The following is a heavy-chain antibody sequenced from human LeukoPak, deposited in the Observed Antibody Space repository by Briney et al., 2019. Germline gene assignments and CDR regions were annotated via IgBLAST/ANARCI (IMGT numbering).Heavy chain of an antibody. V-gene: IGHV3-30*04. J-gene: IGHJ4*02. D-gene: IGHD3-22*01. Sequence: GGSLRLSCAASGFTFSSYAMHWVRQAPGKGLEWVAVISYDGSNKYYADSVKGRFTISRDNFKNTLYLQMNSLRAEDTTVYYCARGTYYYDSSGYYYWGQGTLVTVSS. CDR3: ARGTYYYDSSGYYY. CDR2: ISYDGSNK. CDR1: GFTFSSYA.